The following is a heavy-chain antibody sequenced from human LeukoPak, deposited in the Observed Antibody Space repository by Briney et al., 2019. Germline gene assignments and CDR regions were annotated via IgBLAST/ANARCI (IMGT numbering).Heavy chain of an antibody. CDR1: GGTFSSYA. V-gene: IGHV1-69*04. Sequence: SVKVSCKASGGTFSSYAISWVRQAPGQGLEWMGRIIPILGIANYAQKFQGRVTITADKSTSTAYMELSSLRAEDTAVYYCARDLSEYSSGFDPWGQGTLVTVSS. D-gene: IGHD6-6*01. CDR3: ARDLSEYSSGFDP. CDR2: IIPILGIA. J-gene: IGHJ5*02.